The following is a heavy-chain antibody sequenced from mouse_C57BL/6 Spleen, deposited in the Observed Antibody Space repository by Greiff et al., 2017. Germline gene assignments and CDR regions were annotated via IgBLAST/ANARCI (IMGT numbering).Heavy chain of an antibody. J-gene: IGHJ4*01. D-gene: IGHD1-1*01. Sequence: VQLQQSGAELVKPGASVTLSCKASGYTFTEYTIHWVKPRSGQGLEWIGWFYPGSGSIKYNEKFKGKATLTVDKSSSTAYMQLSSLTSEDSAVYYCAREGFTTVVEAMDYWGQGTSVTVSS. V-gene: IGHV1-62-2*01. CDR1: GYTFTEYT. CDR2: FYPGSGSI. CDR3: AREGFTTVVEAMDY.